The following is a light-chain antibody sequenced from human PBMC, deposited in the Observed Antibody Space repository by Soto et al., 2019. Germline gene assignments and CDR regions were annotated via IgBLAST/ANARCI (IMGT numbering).Light chain of an antibody. CDR3: QQYNNWPPIT. CDR2: GAS. Sequence: EIVITHSPATLSFSPGERATLSCRASQSVSSNLAWYQQKPGQAPRLLIYGASTRATGIPARFSGSGSGTEFTLTISSLQSEDFAVYYCQQYNNWPPITFGQGTRLEIK. V-gene: IGKV3-15*01. J-gene: IGKJ5*01. CDR1: QSVSSN.